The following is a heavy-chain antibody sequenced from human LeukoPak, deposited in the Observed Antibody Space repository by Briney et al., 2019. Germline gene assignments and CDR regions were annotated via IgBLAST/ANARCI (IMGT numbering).Heavy chain of an antibody. CDR2: ISYDGSNK. CDR3: AKDGGPRGAAADDYYYYYMDV. V-gene: IGHV3-30*18. J-gene: IGHJ6*03. Sequence: PGGSLRLSCAASGFTFSSYGMHWVRRAPGKGLEWVAVISYDGSNKYYADSVKGRFTISRDNSKNTLYLQMNSLRAEDTAVYYCAKDGGPRGAAADDYYYYYMDVWGKGTTVTVSS. CDR1: GFTFSSYG. D-gene: IGHD6-13*01.